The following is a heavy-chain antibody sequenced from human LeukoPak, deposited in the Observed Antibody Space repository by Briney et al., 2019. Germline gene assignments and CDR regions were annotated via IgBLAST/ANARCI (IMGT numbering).Heavy chain of an antibody. CDR1: GFTFSSYS. CDR3: AREMEDCSSTSCHDY. CDR2: ISSSSSYI. D-gene: IGHD2-2*01. V-gene: IGHV3-21*01. Sequence: GGSLRLSCAASGFTFSSYSMNWDRQAPGKGLEWVSSISSSSSYIYYADSVKGRFTISRDNAKNSLYLQMNSLRAEDTAVYYCAREMEDCSSTSCHDYWGQGTLVTVSS. J-gene: IGHJ4*02.